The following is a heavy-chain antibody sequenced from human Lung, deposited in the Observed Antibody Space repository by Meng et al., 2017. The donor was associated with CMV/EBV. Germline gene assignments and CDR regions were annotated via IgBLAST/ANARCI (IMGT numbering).Heavy chain of an antibody. V-gene: IGHV4-34*01. Sequence: GSLRLSCAVYGGSFSGYYWSWIRQPPGKGLEWIGEINHSGSTNYNPSLKSRVTISVDTSKNQFSLKLSSVTAADTAVYYCARGGFTYDFWSGYDFDYWGQGTLDTVSS. CDR1: GGSFSGYY. CDR2: INHSGST. J-gene: IGHJ4*02. CDR3: ARGGFTYDFWSGYDFDY. D-gene: IGHD3-3*01.